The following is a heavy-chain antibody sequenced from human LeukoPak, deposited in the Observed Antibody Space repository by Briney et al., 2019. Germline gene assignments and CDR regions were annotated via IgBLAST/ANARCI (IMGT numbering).Heavy chain of an antibody. D-gene: IGHD3-10*01. CDR3: AKHYGTHAFDI. CDR2: ISYDGSNK. V-gene: IGHV3-30*18. Sequence: PGGSLRLSCAASGFTFSSYGMHWVRQAPGKGLEWVAIISYDGSNKYYADSVQGRFTISRDNSKNTLYLQMNSLRAEDTAVYYCAKHYGTHAFDIWGQGTLVTVSS. J-gene: IGHJ3*02. CDR1: GFTFSSYG.